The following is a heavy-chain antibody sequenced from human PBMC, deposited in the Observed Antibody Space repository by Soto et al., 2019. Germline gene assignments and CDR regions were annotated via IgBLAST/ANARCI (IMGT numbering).Heavy chain of an antibody. CDR2: ISGSGANT. J-gene: IGHJ4*02. CDR1: GFTFSNYA. Sequence: HPGGSLRLSCAASGFTFSNYAMSWVRQAPGKGLEWVSAISGSGANTFYADSVKGRFIISRDNSKNTLYLQINSLRAADTAMYYCVRSSSGWFSSDYWGQGALVTVSS. V-gene: IGHV3-23*01. CDR3: VRSSSGWFSSDY. D-gene: IGHD6-19*01.